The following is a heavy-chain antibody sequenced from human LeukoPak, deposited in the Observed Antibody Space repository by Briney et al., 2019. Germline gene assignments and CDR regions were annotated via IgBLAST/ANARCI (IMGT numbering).Heavy chain of an antibody. D-gene: IGHD2-2*01. V-gene: IGHV1-2*06. CDR2: INPNSGGT. J-gene: IGHJ5*02. CDR1: GYTFTGYY. CDR3: AGGPRYCSSTRGYAGWFGP. Sequence: GASVKVSCKPSGYTFTGYYMHWVRQAPGQGLEWMGRINPNSGGTNYAQKFQGRVTMTRDTSISTAYMELSRLRSDDTAVYYCAGGPRYCSSTRGYAGWFGPWGQGTLVTVS.